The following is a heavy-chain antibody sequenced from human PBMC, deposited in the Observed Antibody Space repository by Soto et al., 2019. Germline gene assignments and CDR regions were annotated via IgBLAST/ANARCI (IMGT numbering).Heavy chain of an antibody. D-gene: IGHD2-15*01. V-gene: IGHV3-23*01. CDR1: GFTFTNYA. J-gene: IGHJ6*02. CDR2: ISASGTST. Sequence: DVQLLESGGALVQPGGSLRLSCETSGFTFTNYAMSWVRQAPGKGPEWVSGISASGTSTYYADSVKGRFTISRDNSKNTLSLQMNSLRAEDTAVYYCAKDGTTGGQHYYGMDVWGQGTTVTVSS. CDR3: AKDGTTGGQHYYGMDV.